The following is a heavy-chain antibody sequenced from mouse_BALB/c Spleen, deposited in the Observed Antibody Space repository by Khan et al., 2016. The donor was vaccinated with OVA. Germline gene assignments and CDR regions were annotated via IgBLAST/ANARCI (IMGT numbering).Heavy chain of an antibody. CDR2: IGPGSGST. CDR1: GYTFTSYW. Sequence: DLVKPGASVKLSCKASGYTFTSYWINWIKQRPGQGLEWIGRIGPGSGSTYYNEVFKGKATLTVDTSSSTAYIQLSSLSSEDSAVYLCARENYYGGTGYAMDYWGQGTLVIVSS. D-gene: IGHD1-1*01. V-gene: IGHV1S41*01. J-gene: IGHJ4*01. CDR3: ARENYYGGTGYAMDY.